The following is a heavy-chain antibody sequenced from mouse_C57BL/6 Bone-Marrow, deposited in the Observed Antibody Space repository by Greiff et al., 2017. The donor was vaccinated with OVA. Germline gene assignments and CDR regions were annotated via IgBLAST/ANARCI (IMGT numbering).Heavy chain of an antibody. V-gene: IGHV1-80*01. CDR3: ARRRWLLRAMDY. CDR2: IYPGDGDT. J-gene: IGHJ4*01. CDR1: GYAFSSYW. D-gene: IGHD2-3*01. Sequence: VKLVESGAELVKPGASVKISCKASGYAFSSYWMNWVKQRPGKGLEWIGQIYPGDGDTNYNGKFKGKATMTADKSSSTAYMQLSSLTSEDSAVYFCARRRWLLRAMDYWGQGTSVTVSS.